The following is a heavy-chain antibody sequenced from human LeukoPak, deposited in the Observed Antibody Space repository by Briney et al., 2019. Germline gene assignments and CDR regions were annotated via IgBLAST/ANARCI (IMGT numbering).Heavy chain of an antibody. V-gene: IGHV3-30*02. D-gene: IGHD2-21*01. J-gene: IGHJ3*02. CDR2: VHFDGSNK. CDR3: AILRDWANDAFDI. CDR1: GFTFSGYG. Sequence: GGSLRLSCTASGFTFSGYGMHWVRQAPGKGLEWVTFVHFDGSNKYYADSVKDRFTISRDNSKNTVYLQMNILRAEDTAVYYCAILRDWANDAFDIWGQGTKVIVSS.